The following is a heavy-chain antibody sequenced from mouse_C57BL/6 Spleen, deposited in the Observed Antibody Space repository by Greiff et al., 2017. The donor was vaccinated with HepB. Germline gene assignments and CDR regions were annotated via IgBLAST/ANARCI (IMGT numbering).Heavy chain of an antibody. CDR3: ARQLRLRGAMDY. D-gene: IGHD3-2*02. V-gene: IGHV1-69*01. Sequence: VQLQQPGAELVMPGASVKLSCKASGYTFTSYWMHWVKQRPGQGLEWIGEIDPSDSYTNYNQKFKGKSTLTVDKSSSTAYMQLSSLTSEDSAVYYCARQLRLRGAMDYWGQGTSVTVSS. J-gene: IGHJ4*01. CDR2: IDPSDSYT. CDR1: GYTFTSYW.